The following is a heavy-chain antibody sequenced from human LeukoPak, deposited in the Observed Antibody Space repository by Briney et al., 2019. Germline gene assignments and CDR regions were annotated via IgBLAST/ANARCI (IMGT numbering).Heavy chain of an antibody. CDR3: AKGYYYDSSGYYYSLYYFDY. Sequence: GGSLRLSCAASGFTFSSYAMSWVRQAPGKGLEWVSAISGSGGSTYYVDSVKGRFTISRDNSKNTLYLQMNSLRAEDTAVYYCAKGYYYDSSGYYYSLYYFDYWGQGTLVTVSS. CDR2: ISGSGGST. J-gene: IGHJ4*02. CDR1: GFTFSSYA. D-gene: IGHD3-22*01. V-gene: IGHV3-23*01.